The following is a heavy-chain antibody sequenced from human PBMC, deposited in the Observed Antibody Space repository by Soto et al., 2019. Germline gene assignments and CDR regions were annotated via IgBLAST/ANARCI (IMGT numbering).Heavy chain of an antibody. V-gene: IGHV4-59*08. CDR3: ARLRAQYGDYVFDY. CDR1: GGSISSYY. CDR2: IYYSGST. J-gene: IGHJ4*02. Sequence: SDTLSLTCTVSGGSISSYYWIWIRQPPGKGLEWIGYIYYSGSTNYNPSLKSRVTISVDTSKNQFSLKLSSVTAADTAVYYCARLRAQYGDYVFDYWGQGTLVTVSS. D-gene: IGHD4-17*01.